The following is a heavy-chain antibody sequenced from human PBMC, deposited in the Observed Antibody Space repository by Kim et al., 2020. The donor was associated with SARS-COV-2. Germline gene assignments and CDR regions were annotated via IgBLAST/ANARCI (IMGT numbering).Heavy chain of an antibody. CDR3: ARVGNIAAEKNWFDP. D-gene: IGHD6-13*01. J-gene: IGHJ5*02. CDR1: GGSISSSNW. Sequence: SETLSLTCAVSGGSISSSNWWSWVRQPPGKGLEWIGEIYHSGSTNYNPSLKSRVTISVDKSKNQFSLKLSSVTAADTAVYYCARVGNIAAEKNWFDPWGQGTLVTVSS. CDR2: IYHSGST. V-gene: IGHV4-4*02.